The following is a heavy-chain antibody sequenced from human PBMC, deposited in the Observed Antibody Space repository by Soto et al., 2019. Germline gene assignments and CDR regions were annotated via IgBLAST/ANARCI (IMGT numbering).Heavy chain of an antibody. D-gene: IGHD1-1*01. J-gene: IGHJ4*02. Sequence: EVQLLESGGDLVQPGGSLRLACAASGFTFRGDAMSWVRQAPGKGLEWVSSISGSGEMTHYAESVKGRFTISRDNSKNTRYLQMESRRAEDTALYYCARSEMTYNWNDWGQGTLVTVSS. CDR1: GFTFRGDA. V-gene: IGHV3-23*01. CDR3: ARSEMTYNWND. CDR2: ISGSGEMT.